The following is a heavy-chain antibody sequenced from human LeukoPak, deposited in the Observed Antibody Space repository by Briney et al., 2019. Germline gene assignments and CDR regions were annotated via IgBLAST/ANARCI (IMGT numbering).Heavy chain of an antibody. Sequence: PGGSLRLSCAASGFTFSSYWMHWVRQAPGKGLVWVSRINSDGSSTSYADSVKGRFTISRDNAKNTLYLQMNSPRAEDTAVYYCARDQGQSYYDFWSGYKGYYGMDVWGQGTTVTVSS. D-gene: IGHD3-3*01. V-gene: IGHV3-74*01. CDR1: GFTFSSYW. CDR3: ARDQGQSYYDFWSGYKGYYGMDV. CDR2: INSDGSST. J-gene: IGHJ6*02.